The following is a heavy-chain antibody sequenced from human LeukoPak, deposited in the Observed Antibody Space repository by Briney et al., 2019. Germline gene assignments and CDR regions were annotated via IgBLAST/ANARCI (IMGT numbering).Heavy chain of an antibody. CDR1: GGTFSSYA. CDR2: IIPIFGTA. V-gene: IGHV1-69*05. CDR3: ARDRSSTSCSNWFDP. J-gene: IGHJ5*02. Sequence: SVKVSCKASGGTFSSYAISWVRQAPGQGLEWMGGIIPIFGTANYAQKFQGRVTITTDESTSTAYMELSSLRSEDTAVYYCARDRSSTSCSNWFDPWGQGTLVAVSS. D-gene: IGHD2-2*01.